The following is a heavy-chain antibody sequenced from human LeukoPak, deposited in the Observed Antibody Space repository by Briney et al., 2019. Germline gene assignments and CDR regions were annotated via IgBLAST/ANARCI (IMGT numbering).Heavy chain of an antibody. CDR3: ARSRWGDTVIVGD. Sequence: ASVKVSCKASGYTFTNFGITWVRQAPGQGLEWMGWISGYNGNTNYAQSLQDRVTMTTDTSTITAYMEVTSLRFDDTAVYYCARSRWGDTVIVGDWGQGTPVTVSS. D-gene: IGHD3-16*02. CDR2: ISGYNGNT. J-gene: IGHJ4*02. CDR1: GYTFTNFG. V-gene: IGHV1-18*01.